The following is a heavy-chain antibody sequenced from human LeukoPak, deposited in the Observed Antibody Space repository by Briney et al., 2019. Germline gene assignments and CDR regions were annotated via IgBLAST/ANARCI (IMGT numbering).Heavy chain of an antibody. CDR3: AKDWEWLRLRYSFDY. V-gene: IGHV3-30*18. Sequence: TGGSLRLSCAASGFTFSSYGMHWVRQAPGKGLEWVAVISYDGTNKYYADSVKGRFTISRDNSKNTLYLQMNSLRAEDTAVYYCAKDWEWLRLRYSFDYWGQGTLVTVSS. CDR1: GFTFSSYG. D-gene: IGHD5-12*01. CDR2: ISYDGTNK. J-gene: IGHJ4*02.